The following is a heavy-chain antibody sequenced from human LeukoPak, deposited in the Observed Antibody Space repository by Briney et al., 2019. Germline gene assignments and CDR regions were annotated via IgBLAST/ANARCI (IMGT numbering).Heavy chain of an antibody. D-gene: IGHD6-13*01. CDR2: ISSSGSTI. CDR3: ARVFSSSWYIDY. Sequence: GGSLRLSCAASGFTFSNAWMSWVRQAPGKGLEWVSYISSSGSTIYHADSVKGRFTISRDNAKNTLYLQMNSLRAEDTAVYYCARVFSSSWYIDYWGQGTLVTVSS. V-gene: IGHV3-11*01. J-gene: IGHJ4*02. CDR1: GFTFSNAW.